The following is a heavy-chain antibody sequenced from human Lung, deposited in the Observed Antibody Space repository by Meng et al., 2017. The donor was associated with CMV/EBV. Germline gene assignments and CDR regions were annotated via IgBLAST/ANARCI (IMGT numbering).Heavy chain of an antibody. V-gene: IGHV3-21*01. CDR3: ARDRGNDFWRTKWYFDL. D-gene: IGHD3-3*01. CDR1: RFPFSTYS. Sequence: ESLKISCAASRFPFSTYSMNWVRQAPGKGLEWVSSISSSSTYIYYADSVKGRFTISRDNAKNSLYLQMNSLRAEDTAVYYCARDRGNDFWRTKWYFDLWGRGTLVTVSS. J-gene: IGHJ2*01. CDR2: ISSSSTYI.